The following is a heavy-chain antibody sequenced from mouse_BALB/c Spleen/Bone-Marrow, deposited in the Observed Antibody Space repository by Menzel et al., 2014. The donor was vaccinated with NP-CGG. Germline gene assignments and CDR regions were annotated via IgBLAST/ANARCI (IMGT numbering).Heavy chain of an antibody. V-gene: IGHV2-6-7*01. D-gene: IGHD2-4*01. CDR1: GFSLTGYG. J-gene: IGHJ4*01. CDR3: ARDSFLITRALDY. CDR2: IWGDGST. Sequence: VMLVESGPGLVAPSQSLSIPCTVSGFSLTGYGVSWVRQPPGKGLEWLGMIWGDGSTDYNSALKSRLSISKDNSKSQVFLKVNSLQTEDTARYYCARDSFLITRALDYWGQGTSVTVSS.